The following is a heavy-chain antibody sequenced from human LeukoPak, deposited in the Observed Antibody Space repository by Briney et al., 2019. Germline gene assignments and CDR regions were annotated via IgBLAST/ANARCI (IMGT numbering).Heavy chain of an antibody. D-gene: IGHD1-7*01. CDR1: GYTFDSCG. V-gene: IGHV1-18*01. CDR2: ISPYTGKT. CDR3: ARDESRITGTTDS. J-gene: IGHJ4*02. Sequence: GASVKVSCKASGYTFDSCGITWVRQAPGQGLEWVGWISPYTGKTDYGQKFQGRVTMTTDTSTSTAYMELTSLRSDDTAVYYCARDESRITGTTDSWGQGTLVTVSS.